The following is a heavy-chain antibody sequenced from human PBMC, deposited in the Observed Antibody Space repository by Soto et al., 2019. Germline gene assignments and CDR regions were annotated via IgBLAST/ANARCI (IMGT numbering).Heavy chain of an antibody. CDR3: ARTPYYHYGMDV. V-gene: IGHV4-59*01. Sequence: PSETLSLTCTVSGGSISSYYWSWIQQPPGKGLEWIGYIYYSGSTNYNPSLKSRVTISVDTSKNQFSLKLSSVTAADTAVYYCARTPYYHYGMDVWGQGTTVTVSS. CDR1: GGSISSYY. CDR2: IYYSGST. J-gene: IGHJ6*02.